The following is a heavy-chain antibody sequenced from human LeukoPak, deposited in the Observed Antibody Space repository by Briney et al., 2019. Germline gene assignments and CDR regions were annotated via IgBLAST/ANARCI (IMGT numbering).Heavy chain of an antibody. CDR2: INEDGSSQ. J-gene: IGHJ4*02. CDR3: ARADHVTIIGEDY. V-gene: IGHV3-7*01. Sequence: GGSLRLSCAASGFTFNTYWMDWVRQAPGKGLEGVANINEDGSSQYYVDFVRGRFTISRDNAKNSVFLQMNSLRVEDTAVYFCARADHVTIIGEDYWGQGTLVTVSS. D-gene: IGHD3-22*01. CDR1: GFTFNTYW.